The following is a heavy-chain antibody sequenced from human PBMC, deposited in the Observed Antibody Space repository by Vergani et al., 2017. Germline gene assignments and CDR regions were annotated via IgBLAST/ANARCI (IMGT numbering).Heavy chain of an antibody. CDR2: VSTNNRSQ. Sequence: VQSGGTLAQPGGSLRLSCVASGFNFSTYDLMWVRQAPGKGLEWVAYVSTNNRSQSYADSVKGRFAVSRDSVKNSLFLQMNSLRVEDTAAYYCAREYSSSTGRGFDMWGQGTKVTVSS. CDR3: AREYSSSTGRGFDM. CDR1: GFNFSTYD. V-gene: IGHV3-48*01. J-gene: IGHJ3*02. D-gene: IGHD3-22*01.